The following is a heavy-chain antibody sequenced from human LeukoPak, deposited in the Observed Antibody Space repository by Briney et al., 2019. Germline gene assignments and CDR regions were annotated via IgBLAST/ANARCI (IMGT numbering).Heavy chain of an antibody. J-gene: IGHJ3*02. V-gene: IGHV4-4*02. CDR3: ARQEYYYDRNDAFDI. CDR2: IYRSGST. D-gene: IGHD3-22*01. Sequence: PSGTLSLTCAVSGGSISGSNWWSWVRQPPGKGLEWIGEIYRSGSTNCNPSLKSRVTISVDTSKNQFSLKLSSVTAADTAVYYCARQEYYYDRNDAFDIWGQGTMVTVSS. CDR1: GGSISGSNW.